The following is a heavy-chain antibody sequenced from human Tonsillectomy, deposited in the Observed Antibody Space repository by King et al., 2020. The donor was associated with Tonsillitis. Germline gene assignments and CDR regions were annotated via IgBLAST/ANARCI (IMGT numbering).Heavy chain of an antibody. D-gene: IGHD3-22*01. CDR3: ALPHGVSHSSGSPGFDH. CDR2: ISGYVGDT. J-gene: IGHJ4*02. Sequence: VQLVESGGGLVQPGGSLRLSCAASGFTFSSYAMTWVRQAPGKGLEWVSSISGYVGDTYYADSVKGRFTISRDNSKNTLYLQMNSLRADDTAVYFCALPHGVSHSSGSPGFDHWGQGTLVTVSS. CDR1: GFTFSSYA. V-gene: IGHV3-23*04.